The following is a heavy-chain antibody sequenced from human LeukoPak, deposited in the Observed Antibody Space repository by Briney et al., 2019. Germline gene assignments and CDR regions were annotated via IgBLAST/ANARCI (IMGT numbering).Heavy chain of an antibody. CDR1: GFTFSSYS. CDR3: ARDRAEASIAARLWGFDY. J-gene: IGHJ4*02. Sequence: GGSLRLSCAASGFTFSSYSMNWVRQAPGKGLEWVAFIRYDGSNKYYADSVKGRFTISRDNSKNTLYLQMNSLRIEDTAVYYCARDRAEASIAARLWGFDYWGQGTLVTVSS. D-gene: IGHD6-6*01. V-gene: IGHV3-30*02. CDR2: IRYDGSNK.